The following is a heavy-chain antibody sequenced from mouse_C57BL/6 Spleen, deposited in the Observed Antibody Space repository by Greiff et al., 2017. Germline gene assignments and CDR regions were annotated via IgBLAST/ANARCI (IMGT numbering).Heavy chain of an antibody. Sequence: VHLVESDAELVKPGASVKISCKVSGYTFTDHTIHWMKQRPEQGLEWIGYIYPRDGSTKYNEKFKGKATLTADKSSSTAYMQLNGLTSEDSAVYFCARWNYYGSSPYAMDYWGQGTSVTVSS. CDR3: ARWNYYGSSPYAMDY. CDR1: GYTFTDHT. CDR2: IYPRDGST. D-gene: IGHD1-1*01. V-gene: IGHV1-78*01. J-gene: IGHJ4*01.